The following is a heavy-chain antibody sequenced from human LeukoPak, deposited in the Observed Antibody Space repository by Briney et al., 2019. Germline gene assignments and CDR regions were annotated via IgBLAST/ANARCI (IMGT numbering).Heavy chain of an antibody. V-gene: IGHV1-69*05. CDR2: IIPIFGTA. Sequence: SVKVSCKASGGTFISYAISWVRQAPGQGLEWMGGIIPIFGTANYAQKFQGRVTINTDESTSTAYMELSSLRSEDTAVYYCASTEQWLVSGLYYYYYMDVWGKGTTVTVSS. D-gene: IGHD6-19*01. CDR1: GGTFISYA. CDR3: ASTEQWLVSGLYYYYYMDV. J-gene: IGHJ6*03.